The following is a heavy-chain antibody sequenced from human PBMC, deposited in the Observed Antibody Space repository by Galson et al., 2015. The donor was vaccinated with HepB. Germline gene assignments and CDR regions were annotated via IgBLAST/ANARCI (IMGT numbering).Heavy chain of an antibody. V-gene: IGHV1-69*13. J-gene: IGHJ4*02. D-gene: IGHD5-18*01. CDR2: IIPIFGTA. CDR3: ARVRSYRASAGYSYGYHDY. CDR1: GGTFSSYA. Sequence: SVKVSCKASGGTFSSYAISWVRQAPGQGLEWMGGIIPIFGTANYAQKFQGRVTITADESTSTAYMELSSLRSEDTAVYYCARVRSYRASAGYSYGYHDYWGQGTLVTVSS.